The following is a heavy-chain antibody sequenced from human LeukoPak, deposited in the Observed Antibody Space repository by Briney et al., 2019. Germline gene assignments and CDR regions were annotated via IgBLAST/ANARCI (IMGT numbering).Heavy chain of an antibody. CDR3: ARDPVARGRSGGGWFDP. J-gene: IGHJ5*02. V-gene: IGHV1-46*01. Sequence: ASVKASCKASGYTFTSYYMHWVRQAPGQGLEWMGIINPSGGSTSYAQKFQGRVTMTRDTSTSTVYMELSSLRSEDTAVYYCARDPVARGRSGGGWFDPWGQGTLVTVSS. CDR2: INPSGGST. D-gene: IGHD1-14*01. CDR1: GYTFTSYY.